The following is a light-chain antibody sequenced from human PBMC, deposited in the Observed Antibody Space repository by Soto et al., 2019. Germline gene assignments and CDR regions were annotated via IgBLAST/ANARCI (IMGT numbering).Light chain of an antibody. CDR2: DAS. V-gene: IGKV3-20*01. Sequence: EIVLRQPPGTLSLSPGERAPLSGSASQSVSSSSLAWYQQKRGQAPRLLIHDASSRDTGIPDRFSGSGSGTDFTLTISRLESEDFAVYYCQQYGGSPRTFGPGTKVDIK. J-gene: IGKJ1*01. CDR1: QSVSSSS. CDR3: QQYGGSPRT.